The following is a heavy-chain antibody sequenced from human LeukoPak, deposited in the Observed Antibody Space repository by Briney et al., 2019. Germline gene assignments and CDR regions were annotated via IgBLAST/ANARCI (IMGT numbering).Heavy chain of an antibody. V-gene: IGHV3-21*01. CDR1: GFTFNTYS. CDR2: ISHNSNYI. Sequence: PGGSLRLSCAASGFTFNTYSLDWVRQAPGKGLEWVSSISHNSNYIYYADSVKGRFTVSRDNAKSSLFLQMNSLRAEDTAVYYCARGVENWGQGTLVTVSS. CDR3: ARGVEN. J-gene: IGHJ4*02.